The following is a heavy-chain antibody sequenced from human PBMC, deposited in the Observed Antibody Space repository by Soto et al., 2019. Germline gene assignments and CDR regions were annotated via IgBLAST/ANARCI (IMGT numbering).Heavy chain of an antibody. J-gene: IGHJ3*02. Sequence: LRLSCAASGFTFSSYAMHWVRQAPGKGLEWVAVISYDGSNKYYADSVKGRFTISRDNSKNTLYLQMNSLRAEDTAVYYCASLYYYDSSGVFDIWGQGTMVTVS. CDR2: ISYDGSNK. CDR1: GFTFSSYA. V-gene: IGHV3-30-3*01. D-gene: IGHD3-22*01. CDR3: ASLYYYDSSGVFDI.